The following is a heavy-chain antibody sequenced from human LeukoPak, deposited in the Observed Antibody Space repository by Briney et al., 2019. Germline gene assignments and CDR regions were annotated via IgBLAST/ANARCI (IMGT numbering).Heavy chain of an antibody. Sequence: GGSLRLSCAASGFTFDDYAVHWVRQAPGKGLQWISSINWVGDTSSYADSVKGRFTVSRDNTKGSLYLQMHSLRSEDTALYYCAKDRQYGDYGAGEFFDSWGQGTLVTVSS. CDR2: INWVGDTS. CDR1: GFTFDDYA. D-gene: IGHD4-17*01. V-gene: IGHV3-43D*03. J-gene: IGHJ4*02. CDR3: AKDRQYGDYGAGEFFDS.